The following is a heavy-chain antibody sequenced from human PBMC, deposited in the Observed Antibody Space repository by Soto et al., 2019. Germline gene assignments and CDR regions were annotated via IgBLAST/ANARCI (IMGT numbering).Heavy chain of an antibody. CDR3: ARASDLDY. J-gene: IGHJ4*02. CDR2: ISGIGGDT. V-gene: IGHV3-23*01. Sequence: GSLRLSCVASGFTFSSYSMSWVRQAPGKGLEWVSSISGIGGDTYYADSVKGRFTISRDNSQNTLYLQMNSLRAEDTAVYYCARASDLDYWGQGTLVTVSS. CDR1: GFTFSSYS. D-gene: IGHD2-21*01.